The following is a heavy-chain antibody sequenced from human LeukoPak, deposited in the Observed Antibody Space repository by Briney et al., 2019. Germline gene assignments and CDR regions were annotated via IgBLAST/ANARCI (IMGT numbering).Heavy chain of an antibody. D-gene: IGHD3-10*01. CDR1: GYTFTDYY. V-gene: IGHV1-2*06. CDR2: INPNSGGT. Sequence: ASVKVSCKASGYTFTDYYIHWVRQAPGQGLEWMGRINPNSGGTNYAQKFQGRVTMSRDTSINTAYMELSRLKSDDTAVYYCARARSGSYYNGYYFDYWGQGTLVTVSS. CDR3: ARARSGSYYNGYYFDY. J-gene: IGHJ4*02.